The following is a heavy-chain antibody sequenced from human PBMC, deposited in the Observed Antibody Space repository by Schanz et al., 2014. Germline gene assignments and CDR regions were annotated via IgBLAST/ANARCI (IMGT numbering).Heavy chain of an antibody. CDR1: GLNFDYYG. V-gene: IGHV3-33*01. D-gene: IGHD3-10*01. CDR2: IGYDGSEK. Sequence: QVQLVESGGGVVQPGRSLRLSCATSGLNFDYYGMNWVRQAPGKGLEWVANIGYDGSEKYYVDSVKGRFTISRDNSKDTLYLQMSGLTPEDTAVYFCARDRAAGYYDSGMSYYYYGMDVWGQGTTVTVSS. CDR3: ARDRAAGYYDSGMSYYYYGMDV. J-gene: IGHJ6*02.